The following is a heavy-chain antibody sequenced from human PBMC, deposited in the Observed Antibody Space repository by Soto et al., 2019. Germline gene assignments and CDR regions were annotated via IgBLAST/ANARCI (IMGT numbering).Heavy chain of an antibody. J-gene: IGHJ4*02. Sequence: PSETLSLTCPVPGGSISSGSYHWSWIRQHPGKGLEWIGNIYYSGSSYYNPSLKSRATISIDTSKDQFSLRLGSVTAADTAVYYCARVEGSSYYFRHDCWGRGTLVTVSS. CDR3: ARVEGSSYYFRHDC. CDR2: IYYSGSS. CDR1: GGSISSGSYH. V-gene: IGHV4-31*03. D-gene: IGHD1-26*01.